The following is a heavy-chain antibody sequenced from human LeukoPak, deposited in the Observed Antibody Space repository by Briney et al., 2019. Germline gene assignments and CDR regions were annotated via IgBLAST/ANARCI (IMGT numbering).Heavy chain of an antibody. CDR1: GGSISSSSYY. J-gene: IGHJ5*02. V-gene: IGHV4-39*07. CDR3: ARVTPRVRGVITPRLWFDP. CDR2: IYYSGST. Sequence: SETLSLTCTVSGGSISSSSYYWGWIRQPPGKGLEWIGSIYYSGSTYYNPSLKSRVTISVDTSKNQFSLKLSFVTAADTAVYYCARVTPRVRGVITPRLWFDPWGQGTLVTVSS. D-gene: IGHD3-10*01.